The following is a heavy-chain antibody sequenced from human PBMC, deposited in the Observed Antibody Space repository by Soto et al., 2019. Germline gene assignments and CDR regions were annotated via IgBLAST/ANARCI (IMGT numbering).Heavy chain of an antibody. Sequence: QVQLVQSGAEVKKPGSSVKVSCKASGGTFSSYAISWVRQAPGQGLEWMGGIIPIFGTANYAQKFQGRVTITADKSTSTAYMELRSLRSEDTAVYYCARVAQDIVVVVAATRGAAFDIWGQGTMVTVSS. CDR2: IIPIFGTA. CDR3: ARVAQDIVVVVAATRGAAFDI. J-gene: IGHJ3*02. CDR1: GGTFSSYA. D-gene: IGHD2-15*01. V-gene: IGHV1-69*06.